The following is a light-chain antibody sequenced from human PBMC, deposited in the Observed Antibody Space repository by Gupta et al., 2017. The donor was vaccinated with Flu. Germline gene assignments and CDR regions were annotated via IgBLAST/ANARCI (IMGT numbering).Light chain of an antibody. Sequence: DIVMTQSPDSLAVSLGERATINCKSSQSILSRSNNKNYLNWFQQKPGQPPKLLIYWASIRESGVTDRFSGSGSETDFTLTISNLQAEDVAVYYCQEYYMSPYTFGQGTKLEIK. CDR2: WAS. CDR3: QEYYMSPYT. CDR1: QSILSRSNNKNY. J-gene: IGKJ2*01. V-gene: IGKV4-1*01.